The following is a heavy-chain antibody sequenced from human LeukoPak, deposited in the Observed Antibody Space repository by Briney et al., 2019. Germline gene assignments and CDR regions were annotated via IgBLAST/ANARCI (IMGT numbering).Heavy chain of an antibody. V-gene: IGHV1-69*05. D-gene: IGHD6-19*01. J-gene: IGHJ4*02. Sequence: GASVKVSCKASGYTFTGYYMHWVRQAPGQGLEWMGRIIPIFGTANYAQKFQGRVTITTDESTSTAYMELSSLRSEDTAVYYCARDQVAGTGLFDYWGQGTLVTVSS. CDR2: IIPIFGTA. CDR3: ARDQVAGTGLFDY. CDR1: GYTFTGYY.